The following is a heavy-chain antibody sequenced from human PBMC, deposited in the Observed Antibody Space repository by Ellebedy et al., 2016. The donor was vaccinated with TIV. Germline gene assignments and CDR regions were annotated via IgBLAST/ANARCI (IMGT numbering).Heavy chain of an antibody. V-gene: IGHV3-74*01. Sequence: GESLKISCAATGFTFSSYWMHWVRQVPGKGLVWVSRINRDSSLPIYAGFVKGRMTISRDNAKNTLYLEVKSLSVEDTAVYYCARGSSWENDAFDVWGQGTVVSVSS. CDR2: INRDSSLP. CDR1: GFTFSSYW. D-gene: IGHD1-26*01. J-gene: IGHJ3*01. CDR3: ARGSSWENDAFDV.